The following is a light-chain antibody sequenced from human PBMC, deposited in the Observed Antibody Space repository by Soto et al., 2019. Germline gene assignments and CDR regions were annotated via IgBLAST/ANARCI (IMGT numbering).Light chain of an antibody. CDR1: QSISGY. V-gene: IGKV1-39*01. CDR3: QKSYSTPFT. Sequence: DIQMTQSPSSLSASVRDRVTITCRASQSISGYLNLYQQKPGKAPKLLIYAASSLEGGVPSRFSGSGSGTDFTLSISSLQPEDFATYYCQKSYSTPFTFGPGTKVDIK. CDR2: AAS. J-gene: IGKJ3*01.